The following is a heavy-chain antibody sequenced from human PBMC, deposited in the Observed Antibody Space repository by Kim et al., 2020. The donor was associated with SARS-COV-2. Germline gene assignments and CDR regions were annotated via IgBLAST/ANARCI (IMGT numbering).Heavy chain of an antibody. CDR3: ARDGSVRGYYYGMDV. CDR2: IYYSGST. Sequence: SETLSLTCTVSGGSISSSSYYWGWIRQPPGKGLEWIGSIYYSGSTYYNPSLKSRVTISVDTSKNQFSLKLSSVTAADTAAYYCARDGSVRGYYYGMDVWG. D-gene: IGHD3-22*01. V-gene: IGHV4-39*07. CDR1: GGSISSSSYY. J-gene: IGHJ6*01.